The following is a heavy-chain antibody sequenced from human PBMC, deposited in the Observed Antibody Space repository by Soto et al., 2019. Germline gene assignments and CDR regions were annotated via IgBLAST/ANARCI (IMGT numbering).Heavy chain of an antibody. CDR1: GGSISSGDYY. V-gene: IGHV4-39*07. Sequence: KTSETLSLTCTVSGGSISSGDYYWSWIRQPPGTGLEWIGEINHSGSTNYNPSLKSRVTISVDTSKNQFSLKLTSVTAADTAVYYCARDKITGLFDYWGQGTLVTVSS. CDR2: INHSGST. D-gene: IGHD2-8*02. J-gene: IGHJ4*02. CDR3: ARDKITGLFDY.